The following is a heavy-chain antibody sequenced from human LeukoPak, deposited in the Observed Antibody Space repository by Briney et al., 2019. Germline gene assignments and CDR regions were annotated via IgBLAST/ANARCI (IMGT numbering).Heavy chain of an antibody. J-gene: IGHJ6*02. CDR2: ISYDGSNK. Sequence: PGGSLKLSCAASGFTFSSYAMNWVRQAPGKGLEWVAFISYDGSNKYYADSVKGRFTISRDNSKNTLYLQMNSLRAEDTAVYYCASQGGLLWFGELSGGMDVWGQGTTVTVSS. CDR3: ASQGGLLWFGELSGGMDV. D-gene: IGHD3-10*01. V-gene: IGHV3-30-3*01. CDR1: GFTFSSYA.